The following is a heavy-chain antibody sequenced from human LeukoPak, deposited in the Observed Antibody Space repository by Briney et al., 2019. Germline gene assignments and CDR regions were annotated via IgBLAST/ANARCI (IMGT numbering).Heavy chain of an antibody. CDR1: GYRFTSYW. J-gene: IGHJ4*02. CDR2: IYPGDSYT. D-gene: IGHD1-7*01. V-gene: IGHV5-51*01. Sequence: GESLKISRKGSGYRFTSYWIGRGPQMPGKGLGGMGIIYPGDSYTRLSPSFQGQVTISADKSISTAYLQWSSLKASDTAMYYCATQENGLTGTYWGQGALVTVSS. CDR3: ATQENGLTGTY.